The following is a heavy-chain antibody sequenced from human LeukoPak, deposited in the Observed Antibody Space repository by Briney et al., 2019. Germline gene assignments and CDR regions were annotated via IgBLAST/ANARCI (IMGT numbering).Heavy chain of an antibody. J-gene: IGHJ4*02. CDR3: AKDSVSRNYYDSSGYFSY. Sequence: GGSLRLSCAASGFTFSSYAMSWVRQAPGKGLEWVSAISGSGGSTYYADSVKGRFTISRDNSKNTLYLQMNSLRAEDTAVYYCAKDSVSRNYYDSSGYFSYWGQGTLVTVSS. CDR1: GFTFSSYA. V-gene: IGHV3-23*01. CDR2: ISGSGGST. D-gene: IGHD3-22*01.